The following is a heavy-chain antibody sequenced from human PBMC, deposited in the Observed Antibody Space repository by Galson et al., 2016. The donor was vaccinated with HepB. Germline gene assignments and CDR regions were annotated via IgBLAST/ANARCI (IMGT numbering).Heavy chain of an antibody. CDR1: GFAFSYFE. J-gene: IGHJ4*02. D-gene: IGHD6-6*01. CDR2: ITNTGSTI. CDR3: ARDLRRSSSSSDY. Sequence: SLRLSCAASGFAFSYFEMNWVRQAPGKGLEWVSYITNTGSTIYYADSVKGRFTISRDNAKNSLYLQMNSLRAEDTAVYYCARDLRRSSSSSDYWGQGTLVTVSS. V-gene: IGHV3-48*03.